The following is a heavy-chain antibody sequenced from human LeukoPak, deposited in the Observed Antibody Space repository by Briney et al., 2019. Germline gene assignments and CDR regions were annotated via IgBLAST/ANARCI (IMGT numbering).Heavy chain of an antibody. Sequence: SETLSLTCTVSGGSISSGGYYWSWIRQHPGKGLEWIGYIYYSGSTYYNPSLKSRVTISVDTSKNQFPLKLSSVTAADTAVYYCARVFYYYGSGSYYPNQTPTQSYYFDYWGQGTLVTVSS. J-gene: IGHJ4*02. CDR1: GGSISSGGYY. D-gene: IGHD3-10*01. CDR2: IYYSGST. V-gene: IGHV4-31*03. CDR3: ARVFYYYGSGSYYPNQTPTQSYYFDY.